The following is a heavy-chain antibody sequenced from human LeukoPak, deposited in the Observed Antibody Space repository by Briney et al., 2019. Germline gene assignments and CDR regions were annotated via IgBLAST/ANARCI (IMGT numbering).Heavy chain of an antibody. J-gene: IGHJ6*02. CDR3: AKDHSLYYYYGMDV. Sequence: GRSLRLSCAASGFTFSSYGMHWVRQAPGKGLEWVAVISYDGSNKYYADSVKGRFTISRDNSKNTLYLQMSSLRAEDTAVYYCAKDHSLYYYYGMDVWGQGTTVTVSS. CDR2: ISYDGSNK. CDR1: GFTFSSYG. V-gene: IGHV3-30*18.